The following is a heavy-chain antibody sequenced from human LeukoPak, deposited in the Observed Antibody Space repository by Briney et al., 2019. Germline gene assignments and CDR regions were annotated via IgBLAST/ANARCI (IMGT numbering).Heavy chain of an antibody. Sequence: GGSLRLSCAVSGFTFSSYSKNWVRRAPGQGLEWVSYIGSSVSTRYYADSVKGRFTISRDNGKHSLYLQMNSLRAEDTAVYYCAREGSDFWSGYSNGYFDYWGQGTLVTVSS. D-gene: IGHD3-3*01. CDR2: IGSSVSTR. V-gene: IGHV3-48*01. CDR3: AREGSDFWSGYSNGYFDY. CDR1: GFTFSSYS. J-gene: IGHJ4*02.